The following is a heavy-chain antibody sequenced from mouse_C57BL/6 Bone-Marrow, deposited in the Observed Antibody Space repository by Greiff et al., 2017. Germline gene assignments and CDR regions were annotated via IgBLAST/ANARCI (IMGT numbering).Heavy chain of an antibody. Sequence: VQLQQSGAELVRPGTSVKMSCKASGYTFTNYWIGWAKQRPGHGLEWIGDIYPGGGYTNYNEKFKGKATLTADKSSSTAYMQFSSLTSEDSAIYYCARETGPYFDYWGQGTTLTVSS. CDR1: GYTFTNYW. CDR3: ARETGPYFDY. D-gene: IGHD4-1*01. V-gene: IGHV1-63*01. CDR2: IYPGGGYT. J-gene: IGHJ2*01.